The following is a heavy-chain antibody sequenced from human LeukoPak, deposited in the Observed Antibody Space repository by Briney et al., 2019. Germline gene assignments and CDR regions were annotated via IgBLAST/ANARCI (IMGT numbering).Heavy chain of an antibody. V-gene: IGHV3-48*01. CDR1: GFTFGNYG. Sequence: GSLRLSCAASGFTFGNYGMSWVRQAPGKGLEWVSYISSSSSTIYYADSVKGRFTISRDNAKNSLYLQMNSLRAEDTAVYYCARAGGVGAKYYFDYWGQGTLVTVSS. CDR3: ARAGGVGAKYYFDY. J-gene: IGHJ4*02. D-gene: IGHD1-26*01. CDR2: ISSSSSTI.